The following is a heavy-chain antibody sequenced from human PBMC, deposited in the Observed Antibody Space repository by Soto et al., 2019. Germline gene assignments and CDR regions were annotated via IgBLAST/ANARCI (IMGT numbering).Heavy chain of an antibody. CDR1: GYTFTSYD. D-gene: IGHD4-17*01. Sequence: QVQLVQSGAEVKKPGASVKVSCKASGYTFTSYDINWVRQATGQGLEWMGWMNPNGGNTAYAQKFQGRVTMTRNTTMRTDDKELRRLSSEDTAVYYWARASYGDYDWLEPWGQGTLVNVSS. V-gene: IGHV1-8*01. CDR2: MNPNGGNT. J-gene: IGHJ5*02. CDR3: ARASYGDYDWLEP.